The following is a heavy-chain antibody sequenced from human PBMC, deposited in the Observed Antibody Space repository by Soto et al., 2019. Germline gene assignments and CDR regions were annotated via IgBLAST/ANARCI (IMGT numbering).Heavy chain of an antibody. CDR3: ARVPIFGVVIRVAPFDI. J-gene: IGHJ3*02. Sequence: EVQLVESGGGLVQPGGSLRLSCAASGFTFSSYWMHWVRQAPGKGLVWVSRINSDGSSTSYADSVKGRFTISRDNAKNTLYLQMNSLRAEDTAVYYCARVPIFGVVIRVAPFDIWGQGTMVTVSS. CDR1: GFTFSSYW. V-gene: IGHV3-74*01. CDR2: INSDGSST. D-gene: IGHD3-3*01.